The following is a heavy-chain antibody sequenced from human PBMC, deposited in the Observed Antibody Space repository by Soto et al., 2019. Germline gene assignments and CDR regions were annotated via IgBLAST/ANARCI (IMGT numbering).Heavy chain of an antibody. Sequence: SETLSLTCAVYSRSFRDYYWTWIRQPPGKGLEFIGEINHSGTTHYNPSLKSRVTVSVDTSKNHFSLKMNSVTAADTAVYYCARSPKSTDFPYYFDFWGQGTLVTVSS. CDR3: ARSPKSTDFPYYFDF. CDR1: SRSFRDYY. CDR2: INHSGTT. V-gene: IGHV4-34*01. D-gene: IGHD2-21*01. J-gene: IGHJ4*02.